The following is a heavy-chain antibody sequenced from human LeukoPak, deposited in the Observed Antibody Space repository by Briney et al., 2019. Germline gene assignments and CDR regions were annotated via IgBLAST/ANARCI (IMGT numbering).Heavy chain of an antibody. V-gene: IGHV1-3*01. CDR3: ARGYDFDY. D-gene: IGHD3-16*01. CDR2: INASNGNT. CDR1: GYTFTSYA. J-gene: IGHJ4*02. Sequence: ASVKVSCKASGYTFTSYAMHWVRQAPGQRLEWMGWINASNGNTKYSQKFQGRVTITRDTSASTAYMELSSLRSEDTAVYYCARGYDFDYWGQGTLVTVSS.